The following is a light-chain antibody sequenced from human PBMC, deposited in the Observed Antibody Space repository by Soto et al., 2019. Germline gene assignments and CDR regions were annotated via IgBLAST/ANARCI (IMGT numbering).Light chain of an antibody. Sequence: EIVMTQSPATLSVSPGERATLSCRASQSVSSNLAWYQQKPGQAPRLLIYGPSTRATGVPARFSGSGSGTEFTLTISSLQSEDFAVYFWQQYNDCPLTFGGGTKVDI. V-gene: IGKV3-15*01. CDR2: GPS. CDR1: QSVSSN. CDR3: QQYNDCPLT. J-gene: IGKJ4*01.